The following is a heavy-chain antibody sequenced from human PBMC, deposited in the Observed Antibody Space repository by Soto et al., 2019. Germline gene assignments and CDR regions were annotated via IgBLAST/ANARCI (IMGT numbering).Heavy chain of an antibody. J-gene: IGHJ4*02. D-gene: IGHD1-1*01. CDR3: VRDKRTISGIFPGY. CDR2: VCTGGAT. CDR1: GFDVTTNC. Sequence: GGALRLSCVGSGFDVTTNCMRWVRQAPGKGLECVSIVCTGGATHYADSVKGRFTISRDRSKNTVLLQMNNVRAEDTAVYYCVRDKRTISGIFPGYWGQGTQVTVSS. V-gene: IGHV3-53*01.